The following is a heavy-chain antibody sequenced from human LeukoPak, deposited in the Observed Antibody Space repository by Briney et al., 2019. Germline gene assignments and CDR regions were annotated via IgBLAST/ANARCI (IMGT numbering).Heavy chain of an antibody. CDR1: GFTFSGYA. Sequence: GGSLRLSCAASGFTFSGYAMTWVRQAPGKGLEWVSSISGSGDSTYYADSVKGRFTISRDNSKNTLFLQMSSLRVEDTAVYYCASPYSGYDYNFDYWGQGTLVTVSS. D-gene: IGHD5-12*01. V-gene: IGHV3-23*01. CDR3: ASPYSGYDYNFDY. J-gene: IGHJ4*02. CDR2: ISGSGDST.